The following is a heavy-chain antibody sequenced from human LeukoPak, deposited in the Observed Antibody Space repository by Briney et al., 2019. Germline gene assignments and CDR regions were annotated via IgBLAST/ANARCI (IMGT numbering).Heavy chain of an antibody. J-gene: IGHJ4*02. CDR3: ARVPANYYDSSGYYYYFDY. V-gene: IGHV4-30-4*01. CDR1: GGSISSGDHY. CDR2: IYYSGNT. D-gene: IGHD3-22*01. Sequence: SETLSLTCTVSGGSISSGDHYWSWIRQPPGKGLEWIGYIYYSGNTYYNPSLKSRVTISVDTSKNQLSLKLRSVTAADTAVYYCARVPANYYDSSGYYYYFDYWGQATLVTVSS.